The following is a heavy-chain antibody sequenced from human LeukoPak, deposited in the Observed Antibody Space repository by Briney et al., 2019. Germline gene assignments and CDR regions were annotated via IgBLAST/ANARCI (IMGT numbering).Heavy chain of an antibody. CDR1: GYTLTELS. J-gene: IGHJ4*02. Sequence: GASVKVSCKVSGYTLTELSMHRVRQAPGKGLEWMGGFDPEDGETIYAQKFQGRVTMTEDTSTDTAYMELSSLRSEDTAVYYCASQYYYDSSGYYYVGSLDYWGQGTLVTVSS. V-gene: IGHV1-24*01. CDR2: FDPEDGET. CDR3: ASQYYYDSSGYYYVGSLDY. D-gene: IGHD3-22*01.